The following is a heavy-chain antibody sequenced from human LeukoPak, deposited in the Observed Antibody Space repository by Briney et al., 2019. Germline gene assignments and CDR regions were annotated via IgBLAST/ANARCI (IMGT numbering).Heavy chain of an antibody. D-gene: IGHD6-19*01. CDR3: AKRGGESSGWGPFDY. J-gene: IGHJ4*02. CDR1: GFTLTTYA. Sequence: PGGSLRLSCAASGFTLTTYAMCWVRQAPGKGLEWVSCIGNSGGDTVYADSVRGRFAVSRDTSRNTLFLEMNSLRAEDTAIYYCAKRGGESSGWGPFDYWGQGTLSPSPQ. V-gene: IGHV3-23*01. CDR2: IGNSGGDT.